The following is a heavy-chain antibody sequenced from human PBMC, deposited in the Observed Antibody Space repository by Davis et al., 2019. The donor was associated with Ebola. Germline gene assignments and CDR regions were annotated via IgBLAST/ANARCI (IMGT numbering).Heavy chain of an antibody. V-gene: IGHV3-74*01. CDR3: AVRGYSYG. J-gene: IGHJ4*02. CDR1: GFTFSRYW. Sequence: PGGSLRLSCTASGFTFSRYWMHWVRQAPGKGLVWVSRITADGSSSSYADSVKGRFTISRDNAKNTLYLQMNSLRAEDTAVYFCAVRGYSYGWGQGTLVTVSS. CDR2: ITADGSSS. D-gene: IGHD5-18*01.